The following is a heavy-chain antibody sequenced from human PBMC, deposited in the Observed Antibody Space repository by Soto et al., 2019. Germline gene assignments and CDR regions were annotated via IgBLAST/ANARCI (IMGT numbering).Heavy chain of an antibody. CDR3: ARAVVVPAAPDY. D-gene: IGHD2-2*01. J-gene: IGHJ4*02. CDR1: GYTFTSYA. V-gene: IGHV1-3*01. Sequence: QVQLVQSGAEVKKPGASVKVSCKASGYTFTSYAMHWVRQAPGQRLEWMGWINAGNGNTKYSQKFQGTVTITSDTSASTAYMELSSLRSEDTAVYYCARAVVVPAAPDYWGQGTLVTVSS. CDR2: INAGNGNT.